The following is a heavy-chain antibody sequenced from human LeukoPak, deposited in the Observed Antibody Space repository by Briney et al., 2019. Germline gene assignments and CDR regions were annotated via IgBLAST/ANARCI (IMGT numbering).Heavy chain of an antibody. CDR1: GYTFTSYY. J-gene: IGHJ6*02. CDR2: INPSGGST. CDR3: ARGSGWYHYYYGMDV. D-gene: IGHD6-19*01. Sequence: ASVKVSCKASGYTFTSYYMHWVRQAPGQGLEWMGIINPSGGSTSYAQKFQGRVTMTRDTSTSTVYMELSSLRSEDTAVYYCARGSGWYHYYYGMDVWGQGTTVTVSS. V-gene: IGHV1-46*01.